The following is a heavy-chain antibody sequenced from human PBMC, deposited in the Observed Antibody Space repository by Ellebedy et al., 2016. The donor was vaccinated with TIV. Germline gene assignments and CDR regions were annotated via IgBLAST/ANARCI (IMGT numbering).Heavy chain of an antibody. V-gene: IGHV1-69*06. CDR1: GGTFSSYA. CDR2: IIPIFGTA. Sequence: SVKVSXXASGGTFSSYAISWVRQAPGQGLEWMGGIIPIFGTANYAQKFQGRVTITADKSTSTAYMELRSLRSDDTAVYYCAREVGATTAGPGYWGQGTLVTVSS. J-gene: IGHJ4*02. CDR3: AREVGATTAGPGY. D-gene: IGHD1-26*01.